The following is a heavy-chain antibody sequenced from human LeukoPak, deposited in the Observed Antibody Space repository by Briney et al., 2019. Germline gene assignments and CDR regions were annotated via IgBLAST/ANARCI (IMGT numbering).Heavy chain of an antibody. CDR1: GFTFSRYS. CDR2: VYRGGCGI. V-gene: IGHV3-74*01. D-gene: IGHD3-16*01. CDR3: VCLGLGGLSLD. Sequence: PGGSLSLSCAASGFTFSRYSMHWVRHAPGEGPVWLSYVYRGGCGIVYAVSERGRFTISRDNPKHALYPQMHSLRLGDAAVYFCVCLGLGGLSLDWGQGTLDSVSS. J-gene: IGHJ4*02.